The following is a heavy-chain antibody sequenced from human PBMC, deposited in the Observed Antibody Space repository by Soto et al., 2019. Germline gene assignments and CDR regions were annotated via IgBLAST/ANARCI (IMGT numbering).Heavy chain of an antibody. D-gene: IGHD6-19*01. CDR3: ARSVAVPGAHIDY. V-gene: IGHV4-61*01. CDR2: IYNNETF. J-gene: IGHJ4*02. CDR1: GASVSSGSFY. Sequence: KPSETLSLTCSVSGASVSSGSFYWSWIRQPPGKGLEWIGFIYNNETFNYNPSLKSRVTLSVDTSKNEFSLRLSSVTAADTAVYFCARSVAVPGAHIDYWGQGTQVTVSS.